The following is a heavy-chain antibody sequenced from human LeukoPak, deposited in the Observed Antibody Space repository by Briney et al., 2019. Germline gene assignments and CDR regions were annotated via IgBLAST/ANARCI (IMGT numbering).Heavy chain of an antibody. J-gene: IGHJ4*02. CDR1: GGSISSYY. CDR2: IYYSGRT. V-gene: IGHV4-59*01. D-gene: IGHD6-19*01. Sequence: PETPSLTRTVSGGSISSYYCSWIRQPPRERLGWVGYIYYSGRTNYNPSLKRRVTISLDTPKNQFSLTPCSVTAAHTPWHFFGRVLSHSSGWKPREYGGQETRDSVS. CDR3: GRVLSHSSGWKPREY.